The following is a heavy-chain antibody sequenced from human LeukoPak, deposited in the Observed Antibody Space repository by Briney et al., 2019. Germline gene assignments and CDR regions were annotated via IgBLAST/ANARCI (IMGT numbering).Heavy chain of an antibody. CDR3: ARGGVLLWFGEPYYFDY. D-gene: IGHD3-10*01. J-gene: IGHJ4*02. CDR1: GYTFTSYD. Sequence: ASVKVSCKASGYTFTSYDINWVRQATGQGLEWMGWMNPNSGNTGYAQKFQGRVTITRNTSISTAYMELSSLRSEGTAVYYCARGGVLLWFGEPYYFDYWGQGTLVTVSS. V-gene: IGHV1-8*03. CDR2: MNPNSGNT.